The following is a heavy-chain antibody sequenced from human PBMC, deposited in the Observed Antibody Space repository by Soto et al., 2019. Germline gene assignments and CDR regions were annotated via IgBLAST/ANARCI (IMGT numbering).Heavy chain of an antibody. CDR2: MSGGGGST. J-gene: IGHJ4*02. CDR3: AVYPEEFQLVSGGGQLAY. Sequence: EVQLLESGGGLVQPGGSLRLSCTVSGFPYSTYAMNWVRQAPGKGLEWVSTMSGGGGSTEDADSVKGPFSVSRDNLKNTLYLEMNRLRGEETAVYHCAVYPEEFQLVSGGGQLAYWGQGTLVTVSS. D-gene: IGHD2-8*02. CDR1: GFPYSTYA. V-gene: IGHV3-23*01.